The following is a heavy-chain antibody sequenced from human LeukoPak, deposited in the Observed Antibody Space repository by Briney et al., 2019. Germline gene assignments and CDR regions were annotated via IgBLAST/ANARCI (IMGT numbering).Heavy chain of an antibody. CDR3: ARLRMGMGSVDY. Sequence: PSETLSLTCAVSGYAISSGYYWGWIRQPPGEGLEWIGSIYHSGSTYYNPSLKSRVTISVDTSKNQFSLKLSSVTAADTAVYYCARLRMGMGSVDYWGQGTLVTVSS. J-gene: IGHJ4*02. V-gene: IGHV4-38-2*01. D-gene: IGHD7-27*01. CDR2: IYHSGST. CDR1: GYAISSGYY.